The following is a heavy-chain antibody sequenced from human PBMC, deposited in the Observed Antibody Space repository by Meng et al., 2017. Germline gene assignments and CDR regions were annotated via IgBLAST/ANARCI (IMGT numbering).Heavy chain of an antibody. V-gene: IGHV3-30*01. Sequence: LQLGEVGVGLPQLVRSLSFHCASCCLIFSGWAMNWGRQAPGKGLDWGVIKSYDASNNHYADSGKGRLTISTDNYKSTLHMPMTSLRAEETALYYCQRGYGAYGKIDYWGQGTLVTVSS. CDR1: CLIFSGWA. CDR3: QRGYGAYGKIDY. D-gene: IGHD4-17*01. J-gene: IGHJ4*02. CDR2: KSYDASNN.